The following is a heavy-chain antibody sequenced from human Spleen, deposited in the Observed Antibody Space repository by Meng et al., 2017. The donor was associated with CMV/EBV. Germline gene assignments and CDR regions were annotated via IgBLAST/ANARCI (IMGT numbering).Heavy chain of an antibody. V-gene: IGHV1-46*01. Sequence: ASVKVSCKASGYTFTNYYMHWVRQAPGQGLEWMGIINPRGGSTTYARKFQGRVTVTRDTSTSTVYMELRSLRSEDTAVYYCAGNNCSSTSCYTRGYYYYDMDVWGQGTTVTVSS. CDR3: AGNNCSSTSCYTRGYYYYDMDV. J-gene: IGHJ6*02. D-gene: IGHD2-2*02. CDR1: GYTFTNYY. CDR2: INPRGGST.